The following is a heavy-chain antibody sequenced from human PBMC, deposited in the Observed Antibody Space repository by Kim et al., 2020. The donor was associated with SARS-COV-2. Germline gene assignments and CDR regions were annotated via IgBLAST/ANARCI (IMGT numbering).Heavy chain of an antibody. Sequence: SETLSLTCTVSGGSVSSSNYYWGWMRQPPGKGLEWIGNSYYTGDTYYNPSLKSRVTITVDTSKNHFSLKLSSLTAADTAVYYCARLEYSSSSRLFDTWGPGTLVTVSS. J-gene: IGHJ5*02. CDR1: GGSVSSSNYY. CDR2: SYYTGDT. V-gene: IGHV4-39*02. D-gene: IGHD6-6*01. CDR3: ARLEYSSSSRLFDT.